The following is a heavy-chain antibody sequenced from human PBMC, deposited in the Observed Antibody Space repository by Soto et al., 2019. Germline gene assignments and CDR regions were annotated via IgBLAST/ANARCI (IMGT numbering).Heavy chain of an antibody. D-gene: IGHD2-2*01. CDR2: IYHSGST. Sequence: QVQLQESGPGLVKPSGTLSLTCAVSGGYISSSNWWCWVRQPPGKGLEWIGEIYHSGSTNYNPSLKSRVTITVNKSKNQFSLKLSSVNAADTAVYYCARGNEYQLPSSGWFDPWGQGTLVTDSS. CDR3: ARGNEYQLPSSGWFDP. J-gene: IGHJ5*02. V-gene: IGHV4-4*02. CDR1: GGYISSSNW.